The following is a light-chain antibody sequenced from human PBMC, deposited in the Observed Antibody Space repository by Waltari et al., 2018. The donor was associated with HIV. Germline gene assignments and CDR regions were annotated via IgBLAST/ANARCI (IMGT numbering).Light chain of an antibody. CDR1: KSVLSPSNNVNY. J-gene: IGKJ5*01. CDR2: EAS. V-gene: IGKV4-1*01. CDR3: QQYYSTPT. Sequence: DIVLTQSPATLSVSLGERAAIPCKSEKSVLSPSNNVNYFAWYQQRPGQRPTLLFSEASSRSSGVPARFTASGSRTDFTLTIDDLQADDVAVYFCQQYYSTPTFGRGTQLV.